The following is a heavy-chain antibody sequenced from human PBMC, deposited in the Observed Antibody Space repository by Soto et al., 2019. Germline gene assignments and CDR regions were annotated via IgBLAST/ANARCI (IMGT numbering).Heavy chain of an antibody. V-gene: IGHV3-43D*04. J-gene: IGHJ6*02. Sequence: GGSLRLSCAASGFTFDDYAMHWVRQAPGKGLEWVSLISWDGGSTYYADSVEGRFTISRDNSKNSLYLQMNSLRAEDTALYYCAKAHMVRGVTYYYYGMDVWGQGTTVTVSS. D-gene: IGHD3-10*01. CDR3: AKAHMVRGVTYYYYGMDV. CDR1: GFTFDDYA. CDR2: ISWDGGST.